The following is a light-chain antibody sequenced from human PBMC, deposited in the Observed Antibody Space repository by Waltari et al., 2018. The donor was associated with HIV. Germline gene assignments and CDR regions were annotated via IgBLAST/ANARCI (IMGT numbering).Light chain of an antibody. CDR1: SNNFGNYNL. Sequence: QSALTQPASVSGSLGLSITISCTGTSNNFGNYNLFSWYQQHPGKAPSLIIYEGYKRPSGVSNRFSGSKSGNTASLTISGLQAEDEADYYCCSYAGNTIYVVFGGGTKVTVL. CDR3: CSYAGNTIYVV. J-gene: IGLJ2*01. V-gene: IGLV2-23*01. CDR2: EGY.